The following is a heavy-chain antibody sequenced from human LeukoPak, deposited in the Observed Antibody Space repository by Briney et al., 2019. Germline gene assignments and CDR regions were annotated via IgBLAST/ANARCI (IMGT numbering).Heavy chain of an antibody. CDR3: AKQLDDRGGY. V-gene: IGHV3-30*02. CDR1: GFTFTNYG. Sequence: PGGSLRLSCVASGFTFTNYGLHWVRQAPGKGLEWVAFIRYDGSDTSYADSVKGRFTISRDDSKNTLFLQMKSLRVEDTTVYFCAKQLDDRGGYWGQGTLVTVSS. J-gene: IGHJ4*02. CDR2: IRYDGSDT. D-gene: IGHD3-9*01.